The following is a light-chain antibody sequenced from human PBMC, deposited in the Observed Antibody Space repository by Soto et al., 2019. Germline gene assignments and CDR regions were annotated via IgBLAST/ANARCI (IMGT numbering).Light chain of an antibody. CDR2: GAS. CDR3: QQYTTSPFT. J-gene: IGKJ3*01. Sequence: EIVLTQSPGTLSLSPGERATLYCRPSQSVGSNYLAWYQQKPGQAPRVLIYGASSRATGIPDRFSGSGSGADFTLTISRLEPEDFAVYYCQQYTTSPFTFGPGTKVDIK. CDR1: QSVGSNY. V-gene: IGKV3-20*01.